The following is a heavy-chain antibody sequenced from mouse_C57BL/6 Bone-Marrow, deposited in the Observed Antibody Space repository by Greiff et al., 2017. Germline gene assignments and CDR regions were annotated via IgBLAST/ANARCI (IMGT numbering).Heavy chain of an antibody. CDR2: IHPNSGST. J-gene: IGHJ2*01. CDR3: ARSRPYYYGSKGY. V-gene: IGHV1-64*01. Sequence: QVQLQQPGAELVKPGASVKLSCKASGYTFTSYWMHWVKQRPGQGLEWIGMIHPNSGSTNYNEKFKSKATLTVDKPSSTAYMQLSSLTSEDSAVYYCARSRPYYYGSKGYWGQGTTLTVSS. CDR1: GYTFTSYW. D-gene: IGHD1-1*01.